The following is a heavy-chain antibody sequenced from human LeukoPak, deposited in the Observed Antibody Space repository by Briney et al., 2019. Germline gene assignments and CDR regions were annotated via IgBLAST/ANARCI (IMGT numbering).Heavy chain of an antibody. CDR1: GGSISSYY. J-gene: IGHJ4*02. D-gene: IGHD3-3*01. CDR2: IYTSGST. V-gene: IGHV4-4*07. CDR3: ASTIFGVARGEVDY. Sequence: SETLSLTCTVSGGSISSYYWSWIRQPAGKGLEWIGRIYTSGSTNYNPSLKSRVTISVDKSKNQFSLKLSSVTAADTAVYYCASTIFGVARGEVDYWGQGTLVTVSS.